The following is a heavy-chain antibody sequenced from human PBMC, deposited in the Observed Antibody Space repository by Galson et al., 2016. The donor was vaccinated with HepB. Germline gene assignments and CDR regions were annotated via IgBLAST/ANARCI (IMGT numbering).Heavy chain of an antibody. Sequence: SVKVSCKASGYDFSTYFIHWVRQAPGQGLEWMGIINPNGAGTSYAQHFQGRVTLTTDTSITTVYLELSSLRYDDTAIYYCARFEARGNFGSGMDGWGQGTTGTVAS. CDR3: ARFEARGNFGSGMDG. CDR1: GYDFSTYF. CDR2: INPNGAGT. J-gene: IGHJ6*02. D-gene: IGHD1-26*01. V-gene: IGHV1-46*01.